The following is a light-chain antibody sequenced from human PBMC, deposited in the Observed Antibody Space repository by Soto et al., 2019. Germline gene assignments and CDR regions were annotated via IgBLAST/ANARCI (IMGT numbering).Light chain of an antibody. V-gene: IGLV2-14*01. Sequence: QSALTQPASVSGSPGQSITISCTGTSSDVGGCNYVSWYQQHPGKAPKLMIYDVSNRPSGVSDRFSGSKSGTSASLAITGLQAEDEADYYCQSYDSSLSGPYVFGTGTKVTVL. CDR1: SSDVGGCNY. J-gene: IGLJ1*01. CDR3: QSYDSSLSGPYV. CDR2: DVS.